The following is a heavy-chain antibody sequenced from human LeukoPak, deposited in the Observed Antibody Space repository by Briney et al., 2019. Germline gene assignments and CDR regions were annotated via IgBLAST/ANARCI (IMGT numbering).Heavy chain of an antibody. J-gene: IGHJ4*02. D-gene: IGHD6-13*01. V-gene: IGHV1-24*01. Sequence: GASVKVSCKVSGYTLTELSMHWVRQAPGKGLEWMGGFDPEDGETIYAQKFQGRVTMNRDMSTSTVYMELSSLRSEDTDVYYCARVRSRWYGALEYWGQGTLVTVSS. CDR2: FDPEDGET. CDR3: ARVRSRWYGALEY. CDR1: GYTLTELS.